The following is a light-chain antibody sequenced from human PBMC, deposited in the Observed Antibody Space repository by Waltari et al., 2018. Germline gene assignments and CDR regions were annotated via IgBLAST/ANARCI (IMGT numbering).Light chain of an antibody. CDR2: ANN. CDR1: SSNIGAHYD. Sequence: QSVLTQPPSMSGAPGQRVTISCTGSSSNIGAHYDVHWYQQLPETSPKPLIYANNDRPSEVPDRFSAYKSGTSAFRAIAGIQPEDEADYYCQSFDASLGYVFGTGTRVTVL. CDR3: QSFDASLGYV. V-gene: IGLV1-40*01. J-gene: IGLJ1*01.